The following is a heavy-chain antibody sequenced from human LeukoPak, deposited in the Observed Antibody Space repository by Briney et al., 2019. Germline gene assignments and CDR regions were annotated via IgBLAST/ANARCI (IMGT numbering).Heavy chain of an antibody. CDR2: IRSKAYGGTT. J-gene: IGHJ6*03. V-gene: IGHV3-49*04. CDR3: TRVGIAVAATGYYYMDV. Sequence: GGSLRLSCTASGFTFGDYAMSWVRQAPGKGLERVGFIRSKAYGGTTEYAASVKGRFTISRDDSKSIAYLQMNSLKTEDTAVYYCTRVGIAVAATGYYYMDVWGKGTTVTVSS. D-gene: IGHD6-19*01. CDR1: GFTFGDYA.